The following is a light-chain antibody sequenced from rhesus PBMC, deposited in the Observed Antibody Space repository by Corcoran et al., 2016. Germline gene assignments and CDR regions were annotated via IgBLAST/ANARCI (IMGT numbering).Light chain of an antibody. J-gene: IGKJ1*01. CDR3: QQYDSTPRT. Sequence: DIQMTQSPSSLSASVGDRATITFRASQDISNDLPWYHQKPGATPHLLIYEASSLQTGIPSRFCGSGSGTDFTLTVSSLQSEDFGTYYCQQYDSTPRTFGRGTKVEIK. V-gene: IGKV1-21*01. CDR2: EAS. CDR1: QDISND.